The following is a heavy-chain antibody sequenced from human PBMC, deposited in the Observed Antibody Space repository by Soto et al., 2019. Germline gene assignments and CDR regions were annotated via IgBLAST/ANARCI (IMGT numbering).Heavy chain of an antibody. J-gene: IGHJ3*02. CDR2: IYSGGST. CDR3: ARERTTTAGAFDI. Sequence: GESLKISCAASGFTVSSNYMSWVRQAPGKGLEWVSVIYSGGSTYYADSVKGRFTISRDNSKNTLYLQMNSLRAEDTAVYYCARERTTTAGAFDIWGQGTMVTVSS. CDR1: GFTVSSNY. V-gene: IGHV3-53*01.